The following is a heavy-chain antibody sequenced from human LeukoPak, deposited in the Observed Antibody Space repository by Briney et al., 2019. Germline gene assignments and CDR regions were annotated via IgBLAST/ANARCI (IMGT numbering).Heavy chain of an antibody. D-gene: IGHD4-23*01. CDR3: ATDTNLYGGPRASGGCDF. Sequence: PGRSLRLSCAASGFTFSNYGMHWVRQAPGKGLEWVAVIWHEASNTYYADSVKGRFTVSRYGSKNTLFLQMNSLRGEDTAVYYWATDTNLYGGPRASGGCDFWGQGTLVTVSS. V-gene: IGHV3-33*01. CDR1: GFTFSNYG. J-gene: IGHJ4*02. CDR2: IWHEASNT.